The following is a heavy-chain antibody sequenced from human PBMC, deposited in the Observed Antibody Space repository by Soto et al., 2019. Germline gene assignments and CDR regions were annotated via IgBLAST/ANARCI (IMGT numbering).Heavy chain of an antibody. CDR3: ARDANLGFSSSWFLDL. CDR1: GFSYGSYC. CDR2: IYNDGDNK. V-gene: IGHV3-33*01. Sequence: PGGSLRLSCAASGFSYGSYCMHWVRQVPGEGLEWVAIIYNDGDNKYYANSVKGRFTISRDNSRNALYLQMNSLRPDDTAIYYCARDANLGFSSSWFLDLWGQGALVTVSS. D-gene: IGHD6-13*01. J-gene: IGHJ5*02.